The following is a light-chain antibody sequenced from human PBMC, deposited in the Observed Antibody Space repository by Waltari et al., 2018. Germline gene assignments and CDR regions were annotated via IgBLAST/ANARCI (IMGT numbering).Light chain of an antibody. CDR2: DVS. J-gene: IGLJ3*02. CDR1: SSDIGRYDI. CDR3: CSYAGNYVWV. Sequence: QSALTQPAAVSGSPGQSVTISCTGASSDIGRYDIGPCYQQHPGNAPKLVISDVSKRPSGVSDRFSGSKSGDTASLTISGLQFEDEADYYCCSYAGNYVWVFGGGTRLTVL. V-gene: IGLV2-23*02.